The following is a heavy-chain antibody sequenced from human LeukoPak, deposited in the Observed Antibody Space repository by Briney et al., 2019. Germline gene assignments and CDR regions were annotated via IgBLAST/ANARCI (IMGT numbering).Heavy chain of an antibody. Sequence: GGSLRLSCAASGFTFSSYWMSWVRQAPGKGLEWVANIKQDGSEKYYVDSVKGRFTISRDNAKNSLYLQMNSLRAEDTAVYYCARDLTPYYYGSGYDAFDIWGQGTMVTVSS. CDR3: ARDLTPYYYGSGYDAFDI. V-gene: IGHV3-7*03. J-gene: IGHJ3*02. CDR2: IKQDGSEK. CDR1: GFTFSSYW. D-gene: IGHD3-10*01.